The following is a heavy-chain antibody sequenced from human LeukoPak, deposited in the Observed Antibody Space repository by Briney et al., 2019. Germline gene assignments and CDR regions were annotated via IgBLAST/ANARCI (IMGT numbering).Heavy chain of an antibody. D-gene: IGHD2-2*01. CDR1: GGSISSYY. CDR2: IYTSGST. V-gene: IGHV4-4*07. Sequence: SETLSLACTVSGGSISSYYWSWIRQPAGKGLEWIGRIYTSGSTNYNPSLKSRVTMSVDTSKNQFSLKLSSVTAADTAVYYCARDVGYCSSTSCYNWFDPWGQGTLVTVSS. J-gene: IGHJ5*02. CDR3: ARDVGYCSSTSCYNWFDP.